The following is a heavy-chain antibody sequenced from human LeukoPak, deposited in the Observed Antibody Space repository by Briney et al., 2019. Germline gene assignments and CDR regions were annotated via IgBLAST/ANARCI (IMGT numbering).Heavy chain of an antibody. CDR3: AKDLWITEVGVSDY. CDR2: ISGSGGST. Sequence: GGSLILSCAASGFTFSSYAMSWVRQAPGKGLEWVSAISGSGGSTYYADSVKGRFTISRDNSRNTLYLQMNSLRAEDTAVYYCAKDLWITEVGVSDYWGQGTLVTVSS. CDR1: GFTFSSYA. V-gene: IGHV3-23*01. J-gene: IGHJ4*02. D-gene: IGHD3-10*02.